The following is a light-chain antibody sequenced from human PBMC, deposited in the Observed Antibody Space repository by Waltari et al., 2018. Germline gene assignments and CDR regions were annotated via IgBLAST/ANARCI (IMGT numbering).Light chain of an antibody. Sequence: QSILTQPPSVSGAPGQTVTISCTGGSSNIEAGHDVHWFQQLPGAAPKLLIFGNNNRPSGVPARFSGSKSGTSASLDITGLQAEDEADYYCQSYDSSLSGSGVFGGGTKLTVL. J-gene: IGLJ3*02. CDR2: GNN. V-gene: IGLV1-40*01. CDR1: SSNIEAGHD. CDR3: QSYDSSLSGSGV.